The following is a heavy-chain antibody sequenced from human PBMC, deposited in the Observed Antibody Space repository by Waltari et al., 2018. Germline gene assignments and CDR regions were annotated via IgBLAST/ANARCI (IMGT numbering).Heavy chain of an antibody. Sequence: EVQLVESGGGLVQPGGSLRLSWSTSGFTFSEYCMTWVRQAPGKGLEWVGNIKTDGREEYYTDSVKGRFIISRDNAKNSLFLQMDSLRVEDTAVYYCARDGDRNYDYWGQGTLVTVSS. CDR1: GFTFSEYC. V-gene: IGHV3-7*01. CDR2: IKTDGREE. J-gene: IGHJ4*02. CDR3: ARDGDRNYDY. D-gene: IGHD1-7*01.